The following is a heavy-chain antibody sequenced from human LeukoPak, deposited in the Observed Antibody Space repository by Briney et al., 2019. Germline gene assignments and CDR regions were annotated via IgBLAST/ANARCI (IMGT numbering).Heavy chain of an antibody. D-gene: IGHD1-14*01. CDR1: AGSISSTSYY. CDR3: ARVGREPRPNWFDP. J-gene: IGHJ5*02. Sequence: SETLSLTCTVSAGSISSTSYYWAWIRQPPGKGLECIGYIYYNGFTNYNPSLKSRVTISGDTSKNQFSLRLSSVTAADTAVYYCARVGREPRPNWFDPWSQGTLVTVSS. CDR2: IYYNGFT. V-gene: IGHV4-39*07.